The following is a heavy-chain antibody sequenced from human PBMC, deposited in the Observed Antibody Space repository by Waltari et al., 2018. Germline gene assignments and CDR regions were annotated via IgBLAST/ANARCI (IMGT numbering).Heavy chain of an antibody. CDR2: ILPMLGMI. CDR3: ARSPQLTTANWFDP. J-gene: IGHJ5*02. D-gene: IGHD3-3*01. Sequence: QVQLVQSGAEVKKPGSSVRVSCKVSGGTFSSNAFSWVRQAPGQGLEWMGGILPMLGMIDYAQSFQGRLTITADKLTNTAYMDINSLTSEDTAVYYCARSPQLTTANWFDPWGQGTLVTVSS. CDR1: GGTFSSNA. V-gene: IGHV1-69*04.